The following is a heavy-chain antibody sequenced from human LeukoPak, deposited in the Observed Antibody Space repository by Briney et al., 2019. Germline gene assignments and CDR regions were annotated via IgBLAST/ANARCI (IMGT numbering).Heavy chain of an antibody. V-gene: IGHV3-53*01. CDR1: GFAVSSIY. D-gene: IGHD5-18*01. J-gene: IGHJ5*02. CDR3: VRGTGYTS. CDR2: TYSGGNT. Sequence: GGSLRLSCAASGFAVSSIYMSWVRQAPGKGLEWVSVTYSGGNTYYADSVKGRFTSSRDNPKNTLYLRMNSLRPEDTAVYYCVRGTGYTSWGQGTLVIVSS.